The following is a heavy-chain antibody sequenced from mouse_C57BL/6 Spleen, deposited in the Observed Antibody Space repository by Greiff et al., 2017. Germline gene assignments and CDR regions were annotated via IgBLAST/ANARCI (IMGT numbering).Heavy chain of an antibody. CDR1: GFNIKDDY. J-gene: IGHJ2*01. CDR3: TTGGLRRGY. V-gene: IGHV14-4*01. Sequence: VQLKESGAELVRPGASVKLSCTASGFNIKDDYMHWVKQRPEQGLEWIGWIDPENGDTEYASKFQGKATITADTSSNTAYLQLSSLTSEDTAVYYCTTGGLRRGYWGQGTTLTVSS. CDR2: IDPENGDT. D-gene: IGHD2-2*01.